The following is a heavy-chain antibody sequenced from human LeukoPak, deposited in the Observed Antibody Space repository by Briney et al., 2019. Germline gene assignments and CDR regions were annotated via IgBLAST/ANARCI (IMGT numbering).Heavy chain of an antibody. CDR1: GYTFSDYY. CDR2: INPNSGGT. J-gene: IGHJ4*02. D-gene: IGHD3-22*01. CDR3: AREGALVVASAGDY. Sequence: ASVRVSCKASGYTFSDYYMQWLRQAPGQGFEWMGWINPNSGGTNYAQKFQGRVTMTRDTSINTAYMDPRRLTSDDTAVYYCAREGALVVASAGDYWGQGTLVTVSS. V-gene: IGHV1-2*02.